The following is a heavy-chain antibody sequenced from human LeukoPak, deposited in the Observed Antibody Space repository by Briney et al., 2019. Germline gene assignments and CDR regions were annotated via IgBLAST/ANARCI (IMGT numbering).Heavy chain of an antibody. J-gene: IGHJ6*02. Sequence: GRSLRLSCAASGLTFDDYAMHWVRQAPGKGLEWVSGISWNSGSIGYADSVKGRFTISRDNAKNSLYLQMNSLRAEDTALYYCAKDIGYCSGGSCYYYYYGMDVWGQGTTATVSS. CDR3: AKDIGYCSGGSCYYYYYGMDV. V-gene: IGHV3-9*01. CDR2: ISWNSGSI. D-gene: IGHD2-15*01. CDR1: GLTFDDYA.